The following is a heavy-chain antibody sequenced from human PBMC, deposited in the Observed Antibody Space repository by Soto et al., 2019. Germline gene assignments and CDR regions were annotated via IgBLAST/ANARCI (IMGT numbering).Heavy chain of an antibody. CDR1: GFTVSNNF. Sequence: GGSLRLSCAASGFTVSNNFMNWVRQAPGKGLEWVSILYSDGTTYYADSVKDRFTISRDNSKNTLYLQMNSLRAEDTAVYYCAKDVLRFLEWLAFYGMDVWGQGTTVTVSS. CDR3: AKDVLRFLEWLAFYGMDV. J-gene: IGHJ6*02. D-gene: IGHD3-3*01. CDR2: LYSDGTT. V-gene: IGHV3-66*01.